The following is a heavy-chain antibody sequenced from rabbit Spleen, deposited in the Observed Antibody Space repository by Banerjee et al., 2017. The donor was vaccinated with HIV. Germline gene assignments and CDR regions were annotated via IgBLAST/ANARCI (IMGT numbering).Heavy chain of an antibody. J-gene: IGHJ6*01. V-gene: IGHV1S40*01. CDR3: ARDTATSFSTYGMDL. CDR1: GFSFSSSWD. D-gene: IGHD1-1*01. Sequence: VESGGGLVKPGASLTLTCTASGFSFSSSWDMCWVRQAPGKGLEWIACTVGGRSTFTYYASWAKGRFTISKASSTTVTLQMTSLTAADTATYFCARDTATSFSTYGMDLWGPGTLVTVS. CDR2: TVGGRSTFT.